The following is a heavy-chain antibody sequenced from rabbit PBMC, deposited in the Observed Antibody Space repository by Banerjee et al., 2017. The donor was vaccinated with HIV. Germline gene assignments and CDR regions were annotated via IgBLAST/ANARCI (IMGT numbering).Heavy chain of an antibody. CDR3: ARSSAGYVGTAYFNL. CDR2: IYTGSSGVT. V-gene: IGHV1S40*01. CDR1: GFSFSSNYY. Sequence: QSLEESGGGLVQPEGSLTLTCTASGFSFSSNYYMCWVRQAPGKGLEWIACIYTGSSGVTYYANWAKGRFTISKTSSTTVTLQMTSLTAADTATYFCARSSAGYVGTAYFNLWGPGTLVTVS. D-gene: IGHD1-1*01. J-gene: IGHJ4*01.